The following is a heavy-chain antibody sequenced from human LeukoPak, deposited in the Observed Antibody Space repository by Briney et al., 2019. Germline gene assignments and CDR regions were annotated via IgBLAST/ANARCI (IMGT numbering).Heavy chain of an antibody. CDR2: ISTSSSTI. CDR3: ARGLWERANIAVSGTGCDY. CDR1: GFSFSSYS. J-gene: IGHJ4*02. V-gene: IGHV3-48*01. Sequence: QTGGSLRLSCAASGFSFSSYSMNWVRQAPGKGLEWVSYISTSSSTIYHADSVKGRFTISRDNAKNSLYLQMNSLRAEDTAVYYCARGLWERANIAVSGTGCDYWGQGTLVTVSS. D-gene: IGHD6-19*01.